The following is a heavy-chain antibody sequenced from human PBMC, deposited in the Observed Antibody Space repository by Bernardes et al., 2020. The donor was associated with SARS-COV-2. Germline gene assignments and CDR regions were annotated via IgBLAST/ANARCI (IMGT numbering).Heavy chain of an antibody. J-gene: IGHJ6*02. CDR3: AREFPSMDV. Sequence: GGSLRLSCAASGFPLIDYSMNWVRQAPGKGLEWLSYISSSSGTIHYADSVKGRFTISRDNGKNSVYLQMNSLRAEDTALYYCAREFPSMDVWGHGTTVTVSS. CDR2: ISSSSGTI. V-gene: IGHV3-48*01. CDR1: GFPLIDYS.